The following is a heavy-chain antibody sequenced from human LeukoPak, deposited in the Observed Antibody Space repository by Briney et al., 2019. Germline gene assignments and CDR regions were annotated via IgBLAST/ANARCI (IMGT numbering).Heavy chain of an antibody. D-gene: IGHD3-10*01. Sequence: GGSLRLSCAASGFTFSSYAMHWVRQAPGKGLEWVAVISYDGSNKYYADSMKGRFTISRDNSKNTLYLQMNSLRAEDTAVYYCASSMVRGVIRAYGGTDYWGQGTLVTVSS. CDR1: GFTFSSYA. CDR3: ASSMVRGVIRAYGGTDY. J-gene: IGHJ4*02. V-gene: IGHV3-30*04. CDR2: ISYDGSNK.